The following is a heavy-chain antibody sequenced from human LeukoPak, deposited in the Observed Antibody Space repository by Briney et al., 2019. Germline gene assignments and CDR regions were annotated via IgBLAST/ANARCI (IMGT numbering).Heavy chain of an antibody. J-gene: IGHJ4*02. V-gene: IGHV6-1*01. D-gene: IGHD1-26*01. Sequence: SQTLSLTFVIPGDSVSNNVAVWNWIRQSPSRGLEWLGRTYYRSKWHNHYAVSMESRITISPDTSKNQFYLQLDSVTPEDTAVYYCARDAVGASLFEYWGQGTLVTVSS. CDR1: GDSVSNNVAV. CDR3: ARDAVGASLFEY. CDR2: TYYRSKWHN.